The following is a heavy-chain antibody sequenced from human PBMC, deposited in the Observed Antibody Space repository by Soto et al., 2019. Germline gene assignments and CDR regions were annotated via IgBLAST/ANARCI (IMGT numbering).Heavy chain of an antibody. Sequence: SLRLSCAAPGFTFSSYAMHWVRQAPGKGLEWVAVISYDGSNKYYADSVKGRFTISRDNSKNTLYLQMNSLRAEDTAVYYCARASSSYYYDISGYHYYYYGMVVSGPATTVTVS. CDR1: GFTFSSYA. J-gene: IGHJ6*02. CDR2: ISYDGSNK. D-gene: IGHD3-22*01. CDR3: ARASSSYYYDISGYHYYYYGMVV. V-gene: IGHV3-30-3*01.